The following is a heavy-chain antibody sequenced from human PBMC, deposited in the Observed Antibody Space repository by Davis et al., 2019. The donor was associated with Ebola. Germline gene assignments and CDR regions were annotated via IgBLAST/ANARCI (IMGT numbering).Heavy chain of an antibody. V-gene: IGHV1-18*01. D-gene: IGHD2-2*01. CDR3: ARDILGYCSRSSCYLDY. J-gene: IGHJ4*02. CDR1: GYTFTSYG. Sequence: ASVKVSCKASGYTFTSYGISWVRQAPGQGLEWMGWISAYNGNTDYAQKVQGRITLTTDRSTGTVYMELRSLRSDDTAIYYCARDILGYCSRSSCYLDYWGQGTLVTVSS. CDR2: ISAYNGNT.